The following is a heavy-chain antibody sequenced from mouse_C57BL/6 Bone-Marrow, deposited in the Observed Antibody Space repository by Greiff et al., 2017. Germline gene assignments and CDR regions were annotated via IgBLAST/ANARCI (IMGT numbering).Heavy chain of an antibody. CDR3: TTLYYGSEAWFAY. J-gene: IGHJ3*01. V-gene: IGHV14-4*01. D-gene: IGHD1-1*01. CDR1: GFNIKDAY. CDR2: IDPENGDT. Sequence: EVQLQQSGAELVRPGASVKLSCTASGFNIKDAYMHWVKQRPEQGLEWIGWIDPENGDTEYASKFQGKATITADTSSNTAYLQLSSLTSEDTAVYYCTTLYYGSEAWFAYWGQGTLVTVSA.